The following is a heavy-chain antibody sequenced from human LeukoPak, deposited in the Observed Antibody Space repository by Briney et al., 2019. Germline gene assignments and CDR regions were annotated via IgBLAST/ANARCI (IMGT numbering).Heavy chain of an antibody. D-gene: IGHD3-10*01. CDR1: GFTFGNYC. CDR3: AGSGDRFNF. J-gene: IGHJ4*02. Sequence: GGSLRLSCAASGFTFGNYCMSWVRQAPGKGLEWVANIKQDGSEKYYMDSVKGRFTISRDNAKNSLYLQMNSVRAEDTSMYYCAGSGDRFNFWGQGTLVTVSS. CDR2: IKQDGSEK. V-gene: IGHV3-7*01.